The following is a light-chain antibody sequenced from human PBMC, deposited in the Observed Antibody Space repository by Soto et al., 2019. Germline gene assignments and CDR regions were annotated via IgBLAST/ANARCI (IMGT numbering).Light chain of an antibody. CDR3: QQSYSTPPT. J-gene: IGKJ2*01. CDR1: QSISSY. CDR2: AAS. Sequence: DIQMTQSPSSLSASVGDRVTITCRASQSISSYLNWYQQKPGKAPQLLIYAASSLQSGVPSRFSGSGSGTDFTLTISILQPEDFATYYCQQSYSTPPTFGQGTKLEIK. V-gene: IGKV1-39*01.